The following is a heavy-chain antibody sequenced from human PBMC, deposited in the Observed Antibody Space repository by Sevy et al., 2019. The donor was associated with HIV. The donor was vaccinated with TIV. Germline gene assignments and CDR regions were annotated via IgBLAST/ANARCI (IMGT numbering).Heavy chain of an antibody. D-gene: IGHD2-21*01. CDR2: IKQGGNEQ. CDR1: AFSLSNYY. V-gene: IGHV3-7*01. Sequence: GGSLRLSCAASAFSLSNYYMTWVRQAPGKGLEWVANIKQGGNEQFYLESVKGRFTISRDDSKNSVYLQMTSLRAEDTAVYYCPREGVIYDDDGRDFDDAFDIWGHGTMVTVSS. J-gene: IGHJ3*02. CDR3: PREGVIYDDDGRDFDDAFDI.